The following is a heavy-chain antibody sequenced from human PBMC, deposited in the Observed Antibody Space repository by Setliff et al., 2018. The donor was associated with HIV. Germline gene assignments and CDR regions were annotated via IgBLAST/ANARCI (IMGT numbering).Heavy chain of an antibody. CDR1: GGTFSGHA. J-gene: IGHJ3*02. CDR2: IIPIFGTA. V-gene: IGHV1-69*13. CDR3: ARAGPAVNDAFDI. Sequence: SVKVSCKAAGGTFSGHAINWVRQAPGQGLEWMGGIIPIFGTANYAQKFQGRVTITADESTSTAYMELSSLRSEDTAVYYYARAGPAVNDAFDIWGQGTMVTVSS.